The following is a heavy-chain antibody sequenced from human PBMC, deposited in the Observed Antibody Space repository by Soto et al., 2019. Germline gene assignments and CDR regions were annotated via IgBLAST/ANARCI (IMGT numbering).Heavy chain of an antibody. CDR1: SGSISSRNW. V-gene: IGHV4-4*02. CDR2: IYHSGST. J-gene: IGHJ4*02. CDR3: ARGNYGDDYDC. Sequence: QVHLQESGPGLVEPSWTLSLTCAVSSGSISSRNWWSWVRQPPVKGLEWIGEIYHSGSTYYNPSLRSRRTISVDKSKNQFSLRLSSVTAADTAVYYCARGNYGDDYDCWGQGTLVTVSS. D-gene: IGHD4-17*01.